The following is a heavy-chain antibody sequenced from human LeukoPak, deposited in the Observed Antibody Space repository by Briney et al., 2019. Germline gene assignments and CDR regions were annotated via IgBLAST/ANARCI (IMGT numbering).Heavy chain of an antibody. Sequence: GGSLRLSCAASGFTFSSYSMNWVRQAPGKGLEWVSSISSSSSYIYYADSVKGRFTISRDNAKNSLYLQMNSLRAEDTAVYYCARDQAAAGSPDAFDIWGQGTMVTVSS. CDR1: GFTFSSYS. CDR3: ARDQAAAGSPDAFDI. V-gene: IGHV3-21*01. D-gene: IGHD6-13*01. J-gene: IGHJ3*02. CDR2: ISSSSSYI.